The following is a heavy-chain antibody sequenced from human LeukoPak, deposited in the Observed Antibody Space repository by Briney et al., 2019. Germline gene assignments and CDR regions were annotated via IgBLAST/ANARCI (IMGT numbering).Heavy chain of an antibody. CDR3: ARHIVVVPAAISGWFDP. CDR1: GGTFSSYA. V-gene: IGHV1-69*04. J-gene: IGHJ5*02. Sequence: ASVKVSCKASGGTFSSYAISWVRQAPGQGLEWMGRIIPIPGIANYAQKFQGRVTITADKSTSTACMELSSLRSEDTAVYYRARHIVVVPAAISGWFDPWGQGTLVTVSS. D-gene: IGHD2-2*01. CDR2: IIPIPGIA.